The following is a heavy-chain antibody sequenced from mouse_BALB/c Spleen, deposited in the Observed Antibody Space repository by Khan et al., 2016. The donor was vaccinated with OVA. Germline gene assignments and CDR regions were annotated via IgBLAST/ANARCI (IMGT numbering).Heavy chain of an antibody. D-gene: IGHD2-9*01. J-gene: IGHJ4*01. CDR1: GYTFTTAG. V-gene: IGHV9-4*02. Sequence: QIQLVQSGPELKKPGETVRISCKASGYTFTTAGIQWVQKMPGKGLKWIGWINTHSGVPKYAEDFKGRFAFSLDISVSTAYLQITNLKNEDTATYCCARGGAAYYGNDGGAMEYWGQGTSVTVSS. CDR2: INTHSGVP. CDR3: ARGGAAYYGNDGGAMEY.